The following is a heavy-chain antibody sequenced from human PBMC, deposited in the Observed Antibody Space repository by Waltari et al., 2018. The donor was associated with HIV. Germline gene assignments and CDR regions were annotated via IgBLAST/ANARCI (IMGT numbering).Heavy chain of an antibody. CDR3: ARENYDFWSGHLS. D-gene: IGHD3-3*01. V-gene: IGHV4-38-2*02. J-gene: IGHJ4*02. CDR1: AYPISSGYY. CDR2: IYHSGST. Sequence: QVQLQESGPGLVKPSETLSLTCTVSAYPISSGYYCGWIRQPPGKGLEWIGSIYHSGSTYYNPSLKSRVTISVDTSKNQFSLKLSSVTAADTAVYYCARENYDFWSGHLSWGQGTLVTVSS.